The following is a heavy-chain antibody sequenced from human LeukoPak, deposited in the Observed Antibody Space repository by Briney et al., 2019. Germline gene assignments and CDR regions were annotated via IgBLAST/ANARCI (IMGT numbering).Heavy chain of an antibody. CDR1: GGTFSSYA. CDR2: IIPIFGTA. J-gene: IGHJ5*02. Sequence: SVKVSCKASGGTFSSYAISWVRQAPGQGLEWMGGIIPIFGTANHAQKFQGRVTITTDESTSTAYMELSSLRSEDTAVYYCARDRPYYDILTGSERPTTHIPPHNWFDPWGQGTLVTVSS. V-gene: IGHV1-69*05. D-gene: IGHD3-9*01. CDR3: ARDRPYYDILTGSERPTTHIPPHNWFDP.